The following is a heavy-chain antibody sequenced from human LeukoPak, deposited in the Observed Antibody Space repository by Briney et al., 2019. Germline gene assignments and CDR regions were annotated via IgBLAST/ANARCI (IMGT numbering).Heavy chain of an antibody. V-gene: IGHV4-59*01. Sequence: DPSETLSLTCTVSGGSISSYYWTWIRQPPGKGLEWIGYVDHTGSTNFNPSLNGRVSISRDTTKNLFSLRLRSVTAADTAVYFCARGRVSSSTWYSTYYYCFYMDVWGKGTTVTVSS. J-gene: IGHJ6*03. CDR1: GGSISSYY. D-gene: IGHD1-1*01. CDR2: VDHTGST. CDR3: ARGRVSSSTWYSTYYYCFYMDV.